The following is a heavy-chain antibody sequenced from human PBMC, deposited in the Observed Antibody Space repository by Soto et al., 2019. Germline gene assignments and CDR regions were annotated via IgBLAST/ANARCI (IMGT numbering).Heavy chain of an antibody. CDR1: GGTFSSYA. V-gene: IGHV1-69*01. J-gene: IGHJ6*02. CDR2: IIPISDTT. CDR3: ARSQGSSTSLEIYYYYYYGMDV. Sequence: QVQLVQSGAEVKKPGSSVKVSCKASGGTFSSYAISWVRQAPGQGLEWMGGIIPISDTTNYAQKFQGRVTITADESTRTAYMELSSVRSEYTAVYYCARSQGSSTSLEIYYYYYYGMDVGGQGTTVTVSS. D-gene: IGHD2-2*01.